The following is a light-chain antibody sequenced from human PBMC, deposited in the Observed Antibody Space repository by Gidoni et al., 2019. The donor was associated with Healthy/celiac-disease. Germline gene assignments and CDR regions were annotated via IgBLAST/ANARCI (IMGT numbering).Light chain of an antibody. Sequence: SSELTQDPAVSVALGQKVRITCQGDSLRSYYASWYQQKPGQAPVRVIYGKNNRPSGIPDRFSGSSSGNTASLTITGAQAEDEADYYCNSWDSSGNHVVFGGGTKLTVL. CDR2: GKN. V-gene: IGLV3-19*02. CDR3: NSWDSSGNHVV. CDR1: SLRSYY. J-gene: IGLJ2*01.